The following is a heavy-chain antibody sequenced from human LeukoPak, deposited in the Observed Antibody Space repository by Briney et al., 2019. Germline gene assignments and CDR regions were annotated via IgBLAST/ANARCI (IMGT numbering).Heavy chain of an antibody. V-gene: IGHV3-30-3*01. J-gene: IGHJ4*02. D-gene: IGHD3-22*01. CDR3: VRESEYYFDHSASFDY. CDR1: GFTFTAYL. Sequence: GGSLRLSCAASGFTFTAYLMHWVRQAPGKGLEWVAVMSSDGNAMFYADSVKGRFTISRDNSKNTLYLQMNSLRAEDTAVYYCVRESEYYFDHSASFDYWGQGTLVTVSS. CDR2: MSSDGNAM.